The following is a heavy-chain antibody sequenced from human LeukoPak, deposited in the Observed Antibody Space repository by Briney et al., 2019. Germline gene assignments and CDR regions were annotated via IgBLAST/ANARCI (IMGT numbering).Heavy chain of an antibody. CDR1: GYTFTNYD. V-gene: IGHV1-8*01. D-gene: IGHD2-8*01. CDR2: INPNSGDT. CDR3: ARTYPGLRNGDMDV. J-gene: IGHJ6*03. Sequence: ASVKVSCKASGYTFTNYDINWVRQAAGQGLEWMGWINPNSGDTGYAQKLQGRVTMTRDTSISTAYMELSSLRSEDTAVYYCARTYPGLRNGDMDVWGKGTTVTISS.